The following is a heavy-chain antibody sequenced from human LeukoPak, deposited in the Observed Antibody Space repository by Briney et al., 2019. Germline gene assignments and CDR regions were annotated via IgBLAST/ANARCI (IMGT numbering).Heavy chain of an antibody. D-gene: IGHD2-15*01. CDR3: AKGRVVHNWFDP. Sequence: GGSLRLSCAAPGFTLSSYAMSWVRQAPGKGLEWVSAISGSGGSTYYADSVKGRFTISRDNSKHTLYLQMNSLRAEDTAVYYCAKGRVVHNWFDPWGQGTLVTVSS. CDR2: ISGSGGST. J-gene: IGHJ5*02. V-gene: IGHV3-23*01. CDR1: GFTLSSYA.